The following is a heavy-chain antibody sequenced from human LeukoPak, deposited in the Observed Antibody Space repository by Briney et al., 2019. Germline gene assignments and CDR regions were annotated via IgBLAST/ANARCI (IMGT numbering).Heavy chain of an antibody. CDR2: FDPEDGET. CDR1: GYTLTELS. D-gene: IGHD3-16*01. J-gene: IGHJ4*02. V-gene: IGHV1-24*01. Sequence: ASVKVSCKVSGYTLTELSMHWVRQAPGKGVEWMGGFDPEDGETIYAQKFQGRVTMTEDTSTDTAYMELSSLRSEDTAVYYCASRAYFRDPTALDYWGQGTLVTVSS. CDR3: ASRAYFRDPTALDY.